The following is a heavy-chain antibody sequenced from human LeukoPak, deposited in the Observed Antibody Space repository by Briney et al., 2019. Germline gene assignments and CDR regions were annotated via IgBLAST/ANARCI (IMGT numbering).Heavy chain of an antibody. J-gene: IGHJ5*02. D-gene: IGHD2-2*01. V-gene: IGHV4-39*01. CDR2: IYYSGST. Sequence: SETLSLTCTVSGGFISSSSYYWGWIRQPPGKGLEWIGSIYYSGSTYYNPSLKSRVTISVDTSKNQFSLKLSSVTAADTAVYYCARKKGEDIVVVPAAPPNWFDPWGQGTLVTVSS. CDR1: GGFISSSSYY. CDR3: ARKKGEDIVVVPAAPPNWFDP.